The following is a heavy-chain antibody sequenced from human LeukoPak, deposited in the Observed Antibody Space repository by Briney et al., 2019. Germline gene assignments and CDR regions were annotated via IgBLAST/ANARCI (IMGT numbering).Heavy chain of an antibody. J-gene: IGHJ4*02. CDR1: GFTFDDYA. Sequence: GGSPRLSCAASGFTFDDYAMHWVRQAPGKGLEWVSGISWNSGSIGYADSVKGRFTISRDNAKNSLYLQMNSLRAEDTAVYYCAIRRILPAAPPNYWGQGTLVTVSS. V-gene: IGHV3-9*01. CDR2: ISWNSGSI. D-gene: IGHD2-2*01. CDR3: AIRRILPAAPPNY.